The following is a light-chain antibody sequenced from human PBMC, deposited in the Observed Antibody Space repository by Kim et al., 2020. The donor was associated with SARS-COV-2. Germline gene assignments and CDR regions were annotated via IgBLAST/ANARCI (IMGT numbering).Light chain of an antibody. CDR2: GNS. Sequence: VLTQPPSVSGAPGQRVTISCTGSSSNIGAGYDVHWYQQLPGTAPKLLIYGNSNRPSGVPDRFSGSKSGTSASLAITGLQAEDEADYYCQSYDNSLSGSKVVFGEGTQLTVL. CDR3: QSYDNSLSGSKVV. CDR1: SSNIGAGYD. V-gene: IGLV1-40*01. J-gene: IGLJ2*01.